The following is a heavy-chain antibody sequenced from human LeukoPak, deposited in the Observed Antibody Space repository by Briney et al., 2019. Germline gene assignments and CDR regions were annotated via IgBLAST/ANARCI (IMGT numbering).Heavy chain of an antibody. CDR2: ITSDGSTT. J-gene: IGHJ4*02. D-gene: IGHD5-24*01. CDR3: ATERAGRDGYIVFDY. V-gene: IGHV3-74*01. Sequence: GGSLRLSCAASGFTFSSYWMHWVCQAPGKGLVWVSRITSDGSTTTYADSVKGRFTISRDNAKNMLYLQMNSLRAEDTALYYCATERAGRDGYIVFDYWGQGTLVTVSS. CDR1: GFTFSSYW.